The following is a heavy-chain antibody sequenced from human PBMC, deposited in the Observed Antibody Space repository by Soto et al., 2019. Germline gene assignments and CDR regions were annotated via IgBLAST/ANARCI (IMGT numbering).Heavy chain of an antibody. J-gene: IGHJ6*02. CDR3: ARVVYDMTRTGDYYGMNV. Sequence: GGSLRLSCAVSGFTFRTYAMHWVRQAPGKGLEWVALISYDGSKTFYGDYVKGRFTISRDNSRSTLNLQMNSLRPEDTAVYYCARVVYDMTRTGDYYGMNVWGQGTTVTVSS. CDR2: ISYDGSKT. V-gene: IGHV3-30-3*01. CDR1: GFTFRTYA. D-gene: IGHD5-12*01.